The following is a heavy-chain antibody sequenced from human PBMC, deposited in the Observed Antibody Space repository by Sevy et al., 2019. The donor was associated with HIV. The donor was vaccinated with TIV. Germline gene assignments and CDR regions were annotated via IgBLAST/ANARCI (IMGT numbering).Heavy chain of an antibody. J-gene: IGHJ6*02. Sequence: GGSLRISCAASGFTFSSYWMSWVRQAPGKGLEWVANIKQDGSEKYYVDSVKGRFTISRDNAKNSLYLQMNSLRAEDTAVYYCAREKGSSSSLIYYYYYGMDVWGQGTTVTVSS. CDR2: IKQDGSEK. CDR1: GFTFSSYW. V-gene: IGHV3-7*01. D-gene: IGHD6-6*01. CDR3: AREKGSSSSLIYYYYYGMDV.